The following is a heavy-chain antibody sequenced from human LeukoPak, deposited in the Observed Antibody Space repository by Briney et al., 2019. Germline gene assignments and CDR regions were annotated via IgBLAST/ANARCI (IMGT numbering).Heavy chain of an antibody. Sequence: PSETLSLTCTVSGGSISSSSYYWGWLRQPPGKGLEWIGSIYYSGSTYYKPSLKSRVTISVDTSKNQFYLKLSSVTAADTAVYYCASFCSTSCYVYNWFDPWGQGTLVTVSS. CDR3: ASFCSTSCYVYNWFDP. J-gene: IGHJ5*02. D-gene: IGHD2-2*01. V-gene: IGHV4-39*07. CDR1: GGSISSSSYY. CDR2: IYYSGST.